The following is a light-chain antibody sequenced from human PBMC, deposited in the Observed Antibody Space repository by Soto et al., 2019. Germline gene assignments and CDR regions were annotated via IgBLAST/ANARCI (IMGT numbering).Light chain of an antibody. CDR3: QQYGNSPQT. V-gene: IGKV3-20*01. J-gene: IGKJ1*01. CDR1: QSVNSSY. CDR2: GAS. Sequence: EIVLTQSPATLALSPGERATLSCRASQSVNSSYLAWYQHKPGQAPRLPIYGASTRATGIPDRFSGSGSGTDFTLTIARLEPGDFAVYYCQQYGNSPQTFGQGTKVDIK.